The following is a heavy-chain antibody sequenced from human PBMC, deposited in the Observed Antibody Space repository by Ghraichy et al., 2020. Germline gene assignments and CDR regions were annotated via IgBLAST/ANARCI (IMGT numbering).Heavy chain of an antibody. CDR1: GDSVSSNSGA. CDR3: GRDSSVGDGRNPCFDY. Sequence: SQTLSLTCAISGDSVSSNSGAWNWIRQSPSRGLEGLGRTYYKSKWYNDYALSVKSRITINPDTSKNQFSLQLNSVTLEDTAVYYCGRDSSVGDGRNPCFDYWGQGTLVTVSS. CDR2: TYYKSKWYN. J-gene: IGHJ4*02. D-gene: IGHD5-24*01. V-gene: IGHV6-1*01.